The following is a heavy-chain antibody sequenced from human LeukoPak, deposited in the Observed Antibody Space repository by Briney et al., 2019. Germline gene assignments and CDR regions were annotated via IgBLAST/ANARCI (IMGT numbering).Heavy chain of an antibody. D-gene: IGHD5-18*01. J-gene: IGHJ4*02. CDR3: ARHLSGVTGYTYGRGIDY. CDR2: INPSGGST. CDR1: GYTFTSYY. Sequence: ASVKVSCKASGYTFTSYYVHWVRQAPGEGLEWMGIINPSGGSTIYAQKFQGRVTMTWDMSTSTVYMELSSLRSEDTAVYYCARHLSGVTGYTYGRGIDYWGQGTLVTVSS. V-gene: IGHV1-46*01.